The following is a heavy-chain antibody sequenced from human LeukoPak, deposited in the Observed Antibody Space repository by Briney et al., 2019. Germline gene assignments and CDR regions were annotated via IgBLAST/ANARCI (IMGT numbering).Heavy chain of an antibody. CDR1: GGSFNGYY. J-gene: IGHJ3*02. CDR2: LNHDGST. CDR3: ARATNEYQLLHPWDFDI. D-gene: IGHD2-2*02. V-gene: IGHV4-34*01. Sequence: SETLSLTCAVYGGSFNGYYWNWIRQPPGKGLEWIGELNHDGSTNSNPSLTSRVTISVDTSKNQFSLKLNSLTAADTAVYYCARATNEYQLLHPWDFDIWGQGTMVTVSS.